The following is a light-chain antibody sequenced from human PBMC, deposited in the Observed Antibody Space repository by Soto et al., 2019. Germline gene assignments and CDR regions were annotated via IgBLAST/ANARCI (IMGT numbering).Light chain of an antibody. J-gene: IGLJ1*01. V-gene: IGLV1-40*01. CDR1: SSNIGAGYD. Sequence: QSALTQPPSVSGAPGQRVTISCTGSSSNIGAGYDVRWYQQLPGTAPKFLIYGNSNRPSGVPDRFSGSKSGTSASLAITGLQAEDEADYYCQSYDGSLSGYVFGTGTKVTVL. CDR2: GNS. CDR3: QSYDGSLSGYV.